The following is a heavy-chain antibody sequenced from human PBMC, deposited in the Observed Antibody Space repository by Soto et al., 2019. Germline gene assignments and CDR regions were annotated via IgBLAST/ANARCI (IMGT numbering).Heavy chain of an antibody. CDR1: GFSVSSNY. V-gene: IGHV3-53*01. J-gene: IGHJ6*02. CDR2: FYTDGSR. CDR3: TREDYYGSKMHGMDV. Sequence: EVQLVESGGGLIQPGGSQRLSCAASGFSVSSNYMSWVRQAPGKGLEWVSVFYTDGSRYYADSVKGRCTMSRDTSKNTLNLQMNSLRAEDTAVYYCTREDYYGSKMHGMDVWGQGTTVTVSS. D-gene: IGHD3-22*01.